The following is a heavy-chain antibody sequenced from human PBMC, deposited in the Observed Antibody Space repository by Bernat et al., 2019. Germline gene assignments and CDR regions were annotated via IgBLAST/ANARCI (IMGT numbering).Heavy chain of an antibody. J-gene: IGHJ6*02. Sequence: QVQLVQSGAEVKKPGASVKVSCKASGYTFTGYYMHWARQAPGQGLEWMGWINPNSGGTNYAQKFQGWVTMTRDTSISTAYMELSRLRSDDTAVYYCARDYISSVTTSDYYYGMDVWGQGTTVTVSS. D-gene: IGHD4-17*01. V-gene: IGHV1-2*04. CDR3: ARDYISSVTTSDYYYGMDV. CDR2: INPNSGGT. CDR1: GYTFTGYY.